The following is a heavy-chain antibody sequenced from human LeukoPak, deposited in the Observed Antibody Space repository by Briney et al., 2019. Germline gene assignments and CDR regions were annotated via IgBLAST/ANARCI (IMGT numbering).Heavy chain of an antibody. CDR2: ISGSGGST. J-gene: IGHJ6*02. V-gene: IGHV3-23*01. D-gene: IGHD6-13*01. Sequence: GGSLRLSCAASGFTFSSYAMSWVRQAPGKGLEWVSAISGSGGSTYYADSVKGRFTISRDNSKNTLYLQMNSLRAEDTAVYYCARRDLVGSSWYYYYYGMDVWGQGTTVTVSS. CDR1: GFTFSSYA. CDR3: ARRDLVGSSWYYYYYGMDV.